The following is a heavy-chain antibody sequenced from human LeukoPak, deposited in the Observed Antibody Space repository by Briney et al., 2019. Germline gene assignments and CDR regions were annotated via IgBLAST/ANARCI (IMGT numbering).Heavy chain of an antibody. Sequence: SVKVSCKASGGTFSSYAISWVRQAPGQGLEWMGGIIPIFGTANYAQKSQGRVTITADESTSTAYMELSSLRSDDTAVYYCARVPPPLRYFDWLSDGNYYYGMDVWGQGTTVTVSS. D-gene: IGHD3-9*01. CDR1: GGTFSSYA. CDR2: IIPIFGTA. CDR3: ARVPPPLRYFDWLSDGNYYYGMDV. V-gene: IGHV1-69*13. J-gene: IGHJ6*02.